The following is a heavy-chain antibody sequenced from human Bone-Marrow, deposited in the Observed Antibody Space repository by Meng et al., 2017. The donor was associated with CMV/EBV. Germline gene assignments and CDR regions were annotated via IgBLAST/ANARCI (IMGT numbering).Heavy chain of an antibody. J-gene: IGHJ4*02. CDR2: ISVISTYI. V-gene: IGHV3-21*04. D-gene: IGHD1-14*01. Sequence: GESLKISCTASGFTFSSYSMNWVRQAPGKGLEWVSSISVISTYIYYADSVKGRFTISRDNAKNSLHLQMNSLRAEDTAVYYCANVARNFDYWGQGTLVTVSS. CDR1: GFTFSSYS. CDR3: ANVARNFDY.